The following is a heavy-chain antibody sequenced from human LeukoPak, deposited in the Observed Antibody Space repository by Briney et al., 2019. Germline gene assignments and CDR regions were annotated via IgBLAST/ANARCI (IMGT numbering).Heavy chain of an antibody. CDR1: GGTFSSYA. V-gene: IGHV1-69*04. CDR3: ARGGIWGRFTGSNGGSLNP. D-gene: IGHD2-8*01. Sequence: SVKVSCEASGGTFSSYAISWVRQAPGQGLGWMGRIIPILGIANYAQKLQGRVTITADKSTSTAYMELSSLRSEDTAVYYCARGGIWGRFTGSNGGSLNPWGQGTLVTVSS. J-gene: IGHJ5*02. CDR2: IIPILGIA.